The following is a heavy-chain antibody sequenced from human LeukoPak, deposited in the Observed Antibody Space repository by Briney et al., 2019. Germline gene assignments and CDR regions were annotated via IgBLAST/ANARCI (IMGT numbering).Heavy chain of an antibody. CDR2: IYYSGST. CDR1: GGSISSYY. Sequence: SETLSLTCTVSGGSISSYYWSWIRQPPGKGLEWIGYIYYSGSTNYNPSLKSRVTISVDTSKNQFSLKLSSVTAADTAVYYCAGPYSSSWQYFQHWGQGTLVTVSS. CDR3: AGPYSSSWQYFQH. J-gene: IGHJ1*01. D-gene: IGHD6-13*01. V-gene: IGHV4-59*08.